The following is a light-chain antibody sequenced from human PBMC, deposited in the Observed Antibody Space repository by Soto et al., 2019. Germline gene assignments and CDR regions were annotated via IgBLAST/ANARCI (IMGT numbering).Light chain of an antibody. J-gene: IGLJ1*01. CDR1: SSDVGAYIY. CDR2: DVS. V-gene: IGLV2-14*03. Sequence: QSVLTQPPSASGSPGQSVTISCTGTSSDVGAYIYVSWYQQHPGKAPKLIIYDVSNRPSGVSNRFSGSKSGNTASLTISGLQAEDEADYYCSSYTSSTTLYVFGTGTKVTVL. CDR3: SSYTSSTTLYV.